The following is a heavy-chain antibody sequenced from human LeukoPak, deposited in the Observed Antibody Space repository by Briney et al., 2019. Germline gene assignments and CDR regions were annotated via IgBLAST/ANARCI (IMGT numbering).Heavy chain of an antibody. CDR2: MNPNSGNT. CDR3: ARGSGVRFFYGMDV. CDR1: GYTFTSYD. D-gene: IGHD3-3*01. V-gene: IGHV1-8*01. Sequence: ASVKVSCKASGYTFTSYDINWVRQATGQGLEWMGWMNPNSGNTGYAQKFQGRVTMTRNTSISTAYMGLSSLRSEDTAVYYCARGSGVRFFYGMDVWGQGTTVTVSS. J-gene: IGHJ6*02.